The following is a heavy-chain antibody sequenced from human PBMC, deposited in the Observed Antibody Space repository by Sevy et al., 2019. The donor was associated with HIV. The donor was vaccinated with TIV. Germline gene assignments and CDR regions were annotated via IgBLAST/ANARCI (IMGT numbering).Heavy chain of an antibody. CDR2: IYTSGST. J-gene: IGHJ3*02. Sequence: SETLSLTCTVSGGSISSYYWSWIRQPAGKGLEWIGRIYTSGSTNYNPSLKSRVTMSVDTSKNQFSLKLSSVTAADTAVYYCAGDTTRPPHYYDSSGYLRQDAFDIWGLGTMVTVSS. D-gene: IGHD3-22*01. V-gene: IGHV4-4*07. CDR1: GGSISSYY. CDR3: AGDTTRPPHYYDSSGYLRQDAFDI.